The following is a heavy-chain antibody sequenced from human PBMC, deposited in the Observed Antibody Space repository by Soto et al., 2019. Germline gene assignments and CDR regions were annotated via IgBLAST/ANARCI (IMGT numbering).Heavy chain of an antibody. Sequence: QITLKESGPTLVKPTQTLTLTCTFPGFFLSTSGLGVGWRRQPPGKGLEWLGLTYWDDDKRYSPSLKSRLTITKDTSKNQVVLTMTNMDPVDTATYYRAHFGVVIAFDYWGQGTLVTVSS. J-gene: IGHJ4*02. D-gene: IGHD3-3*01. CDR1: GFFLSTSGLG. CDR3: AHFGVVIAFDY. V-gene: IGHV2-5*02. CDR2: TYWDDDK.